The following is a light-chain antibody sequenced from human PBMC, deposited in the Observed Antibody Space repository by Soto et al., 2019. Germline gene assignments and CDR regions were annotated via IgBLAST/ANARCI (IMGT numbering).Light chain of an antibody. J-gene: IGKJ1*01. CDR2: HAS. CDR1: HGVTNN. V-gene: IGKV3-20*01. Sequence: EIVMTQSPATLSVSPGESATLSCRASHGVTNNLAWYQQKPGQAPRLLIYHASSRATGIPDRFSGSGSGTDFTLTISGLEPEDFAVYYCQQYGSSPRAFGQGTKVDIK. CDR3: QQYGSSPRA.